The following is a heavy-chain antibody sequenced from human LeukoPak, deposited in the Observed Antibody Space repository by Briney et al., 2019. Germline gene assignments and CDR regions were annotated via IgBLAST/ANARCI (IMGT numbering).Heavy chain of an antibody. CDR2: INHSGST. V-gene: IGHV4-34*01. CDR1: GGSFSGYY. D-gene: IGHD6-19*01. J-gene: IGHJ4*02. Sequence: SSETLSLTCAVYGGSFSGYYLSWIRQPPGEGLEWIGEINHSGSTNYNPSLKSRVTISVDTSKNQYSLKLSSETAADTAVYYCARGRYRYSSGWYEDYWGQGTQVTVSS. CDR3: ARGRYRYSSGWYEDY.